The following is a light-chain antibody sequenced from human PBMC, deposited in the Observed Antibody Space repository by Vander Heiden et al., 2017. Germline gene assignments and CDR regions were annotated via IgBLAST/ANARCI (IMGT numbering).Light chain of an antibody. J-gene: IGLJ3*02. CDR1: NLGSKS. V-gene: IGLV3-21*02. CDR2: EDS. Sequence: SYVLTQPPSVSVAPGQTARITCGGNNLGSKSVHWYQQQPGQAPVLVVYEDSDRPSGIPERFSGSNSGKTATLTISRVEAGDEADYYCQVWDNSSDHVVFGGGTKLTVL. CDR3: QVWDNSSDHVV.